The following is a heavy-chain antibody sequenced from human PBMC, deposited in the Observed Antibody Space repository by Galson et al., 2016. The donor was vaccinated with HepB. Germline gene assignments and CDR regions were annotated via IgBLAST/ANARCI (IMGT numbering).Heavy chain of an antibody. CDR1: GYIFSSY. D-gene: IGHD2-15*01. J-gene: IGHJ3*02. CDR3: ARDEGYCSGGSCYKSAFDI. Sequence: SVKVSCKASGYIFSSYMHWVRQAPGQGLGWMGIINPSGGSTSYAQKFQDRVTMTRDTSTSTVYMELISLRSEDTAVYFCARDEGYCSGGSCYKSAFDIWGQGTMVTVSS. CDR2: INPSGGST. V-gene: IGHV1-46*01.